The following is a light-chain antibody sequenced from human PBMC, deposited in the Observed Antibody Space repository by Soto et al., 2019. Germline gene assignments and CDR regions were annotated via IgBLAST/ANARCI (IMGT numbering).Light chain of an antibody. CDR1: QRINKW. Sequence: DIRMTQCPSSLSASIGDRVTITCRASQRINKWVAWHQQKPGKAPKLLIYDASSLQSGVPPRFSGSGSGTEFTLTIRSLQPDDIATYYCQQYSSYSAWTFGEGTKVDIK. J-gene: IGKJ1*01. V-gene: IGKV1-5*01. CDR3: QQYSSYSAWT. CDR2: DAS.